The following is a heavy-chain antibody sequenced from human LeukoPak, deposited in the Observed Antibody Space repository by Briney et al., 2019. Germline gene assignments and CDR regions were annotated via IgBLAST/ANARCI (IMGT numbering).Heavy chain of an antibody. Sequence: PSETLSLTCTVSGGSISSYYWSWIRQPPWKGLEWIGYIYCSGSTNYNPSLKSRVTISVDTSKNQFSLKLSSVTAADTAVYYCARGGAPYSSSWTDAFDIWGQGTMVTVSS. D-gene: IGHD6-13*01. CDR2: IYCSGST. V-gene: IGHV4-59*01. CDR3: ARGGAPYSSSWTDAFDI. CDR1: GGSISSYY. J-gene: IGHJ3*02.